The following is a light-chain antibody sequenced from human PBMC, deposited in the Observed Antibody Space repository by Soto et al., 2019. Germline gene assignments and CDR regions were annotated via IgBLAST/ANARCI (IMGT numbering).Light chain of an antibody. J-gene: IGKJ3*01. CDR3: QQYNYCPFT. V-gene: IGKV3-15*01. Sequence: EIVMTQSPATLSVSPGERATLSCRASQSISSNLAWYQQKPGQAPRLLIYGASTRATGIPATFSGSGSGTEFTLTISSLQSEDFAVYYCQQYNYCPFTFGPGTKVDIK. CDR1: QSISSN. CDR2: GAS.